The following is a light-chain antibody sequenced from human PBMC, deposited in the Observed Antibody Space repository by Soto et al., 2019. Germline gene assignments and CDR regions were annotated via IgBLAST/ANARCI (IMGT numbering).Light chain of an antibody. V-gene: IGLV1-40*01. CDR1: SSDVGSHNF. Sequence: QSVLTQPASVSGSPGQSITISCTGTSSDVGSHNFVSWYQQRPGAAPKLLISANINRPSGVPDRFSGSKSGTSASLAITGLQADDEGDYYCQSYDSTLSARYVFGTGTKLTVL. CDR2: ANI. CDR3: QSYDSTLSARYV. J-gene: IGLJ1*01.